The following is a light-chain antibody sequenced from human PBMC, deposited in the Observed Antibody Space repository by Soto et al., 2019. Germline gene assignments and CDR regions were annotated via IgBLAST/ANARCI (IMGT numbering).Light chain of an antibody. J-gene: IGKJ2*01. Sequence: AVQMTQSPSSLPASVGDRVTITCRASQGVRDDLGWYRQKPGTAPELLLSGCTSQTGVPSKFTCSSSGTDFTLTITSLQPEDFATYFCLQDHTYPYTFGQGTKLEI. CDR2: GC. CDR1: QGVRDD. V-gene: IGKV1-6*01. CDR3: LQDHTYPYT.